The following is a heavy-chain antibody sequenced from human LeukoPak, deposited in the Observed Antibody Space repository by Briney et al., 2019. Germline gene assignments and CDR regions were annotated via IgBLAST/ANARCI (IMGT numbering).Heavy chain of an antibody. Sequence: ASVKVSCKASGYTFTSYDINWVRQATGQGLEWMGWMNANSGNTGYAQKFQGRVTMTRNTSISTAYMELSSLRSEDTAVYYCARGFDRRDYYDSSGFDYWGQGTLVTVSS. V-gene: IGHV1-8*01. CDR2: MNANSGNT. CDR1: GYTFTSYD. J-gene: IGHJ4*02. CDR3: ARGFDRRDYYDSSGFDY. D-gene: IGHD3-22*01.